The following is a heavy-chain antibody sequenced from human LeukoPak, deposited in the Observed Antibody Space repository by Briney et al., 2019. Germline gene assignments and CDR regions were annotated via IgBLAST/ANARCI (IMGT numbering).Heavy chain of an antibody. V-gene: IGHV4-39*01. J-gene: IGHJ4*02. CDR2: IYYSGST. CDR3: ARGPDFWSGYYKYFDY. CDR1: GGSISSSSYY. D-gene: IGHD3-3*01. Sequence: SETLSLTCTVSGGSISSSSYYWGWIRQPPGKGLEWIGSIYYSGSTYYNPSLKSRVTISVDTSKNQFSLKLSSVTAADTAVYCCARGPDFWSGYYKYFDYWGQGTLVTVSS.